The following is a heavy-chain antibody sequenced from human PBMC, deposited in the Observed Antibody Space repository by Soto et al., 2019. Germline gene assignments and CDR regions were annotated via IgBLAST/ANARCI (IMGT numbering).Heavy chain of an antibody. CDR1: GGSISSGDYY. V-gene: IGHV4-30-4*01. J-gene: IGHJ5*02. CDR2: IYYSGST. CDR3: ARETIVVVPAAINWFDP. D-gene: IGHD2-2*01. Sequence: PSETRFRTCTVSGGSISSGDYYWIWIRQPPGKGLEWIGYIYYSGSTYYNPSLKSRVTISVDTPKNQFSLKLSSVTAADTAVYYCARETIVVVPAAINWFDPWGQGTLVTVSS.